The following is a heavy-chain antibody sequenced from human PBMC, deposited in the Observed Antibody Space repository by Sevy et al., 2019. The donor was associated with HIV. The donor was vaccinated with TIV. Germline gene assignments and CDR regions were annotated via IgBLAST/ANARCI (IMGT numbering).Heavy chain of an antibody. CDR2: ISGSDDRT. J-gene: IGHJ3*02. V-gene: IGHV3-23*01. D-gene: IGHD3-22*01. CDR1: GFTFSSYT. Sequence: GGSLRLSCAASGFTFSSYTMNWVRQAPGKGLEWVSGISGSDDRTYYADSAKGRFTISRDNSKNTLSLQMNSLRADDTAVYYCAKGVTMIVVVDAFDIWGHGTMVTVSS. CDR3: AKGVTMIVVVDAFDI.